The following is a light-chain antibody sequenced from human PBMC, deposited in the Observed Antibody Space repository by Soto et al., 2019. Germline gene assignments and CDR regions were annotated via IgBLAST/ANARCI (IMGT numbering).Light chain of an antibody. CDR1: QSISSW. CDR3: QQYNSYPWT. V-gene: IGKV1-5*01. Sequence: DIQMTQSPSTLSASVGDRVTITCRASQSISSWLAWYQQKPGKAPKLLIYDASSVESVVPSRFSGSGSGTEFTLTISSLQPDDFATYYCQQYNSYPWTFGQGTKVEIK. J-gene: IGKJ1*01. CDR2: DAS.